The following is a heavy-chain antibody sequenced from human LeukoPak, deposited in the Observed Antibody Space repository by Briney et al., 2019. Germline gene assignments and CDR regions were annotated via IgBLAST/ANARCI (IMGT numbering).Heavy chain of an antibody. CDR2: NSISGMG. CDR1: GGSIHTYN. Sequence: SETLSLTCTVSGGSIHTYNWMWIRQPAGRGLEWIGRNSISGMGDYNPSLMSRVSISVDKPNNQFYLTLTSVTAADTAVYYCVGDREHSYGSDFDHWGQGMLVIVS. V-gene: IGHV4-4*07. CDR3: VGDREHSYGSDFDH. J-gene: IGHJ4*02. D-gene: IGHD5-18*01.